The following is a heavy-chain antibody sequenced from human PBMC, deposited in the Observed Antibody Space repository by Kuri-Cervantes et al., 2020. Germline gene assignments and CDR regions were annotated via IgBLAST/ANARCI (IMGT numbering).Heavy chain of an antibody. CDR1: GYTFTGYY. J-gene: IGHJ5*02. Sequence: ASVKVSCKASGYTFTGYYMHWVRQAPGQGLEWMGWINPNSGGTNYAQKFQGRVTMTRDTFISTAYMELSRLRSDDTAVYYCAKSTGRVDWFDPWGQGTLVTVSS. V-gene: IGHV1-2*02. CDR2: INPNSGGT. CDR3: AKSTGRVDWFDP. D-gene: IGHD1-1*01.